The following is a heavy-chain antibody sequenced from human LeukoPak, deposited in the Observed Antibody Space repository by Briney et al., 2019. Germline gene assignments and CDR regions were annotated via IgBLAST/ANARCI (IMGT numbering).Heavy chain of an antibody. J-gene: IGHJ6*02. CDR2: IYSGGST. V-gene: IGHV3-53*01. CDR1: GVTVSSNY. CDR3: ARDGAGTDLDGMDV. D-gene: IGHD1-7*01. Sequence: PGGSLRLSCAASGVTVSSNYMSWVRQAPGEGLEGVSVIYSGGSTYYADSVKGRFTISRDNSKNTLYLQMNSLRAEDTAVYYCARDGAGTDLDGMDVWGQGTTVTDSS.